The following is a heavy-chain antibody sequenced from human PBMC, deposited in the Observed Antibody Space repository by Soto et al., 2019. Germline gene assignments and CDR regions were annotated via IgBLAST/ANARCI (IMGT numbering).Heavy chain of an antibody. D-gene: IGHD6-13*01. CDR2: IIPIFGTA. V-gene: IGHV1-69*01. CDR3: ARVIAAADTTLNGAAFDI. CDR1: GGTFSSYA. Sequence: QVQLVQSGAEVKKPGSSVKVSCKASGGTFSSYAFSWVRQAPGPGLAWLGGIIPIFGTANYAQKFQGRVTITADESTSTAYMELSSLRSEDTAVYYCARVIAAADTTLNGAAFDIWGQGTMVTVSS. J-gene: IGHJ3*02.